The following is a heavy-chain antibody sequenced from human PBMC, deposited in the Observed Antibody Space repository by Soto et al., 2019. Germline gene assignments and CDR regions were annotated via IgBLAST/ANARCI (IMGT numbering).Heavy chain of an antibody. CDR1: GFTFSSYA. J-gene: IGHJ4*02. V-gene: IGHV3-23*01. Sequence: GGSLRLSCAASGFTFSSYAMSWVRQAPRKGLEWVSAISGSGGSTYYADSVKGRFTISRDNSKNTLYLQMNSLRAEDTAVYYCAKDGYCSSTSCRLGYWGQGTLVTVS. CDR3: AKDGYCSSTSCRLGY. D-gene: IGHD2-2*03. CDR2: ISGSGGST.